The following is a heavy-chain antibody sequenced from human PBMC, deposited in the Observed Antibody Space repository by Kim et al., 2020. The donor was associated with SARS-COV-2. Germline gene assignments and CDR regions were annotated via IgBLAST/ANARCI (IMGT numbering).Heavy chain of an antibody. V-gene: IGHV3-72*01. Sequence: ASVKGGFTISRDDSKNSRYLQINSLKTEDTAVYYCARERREQTTYYGMDVWGQGTTVTVSS. J-gene: IGHJ6*02. D-gene: IGHD4-17*01. CDR3: ARERREQTTYYGMDV.